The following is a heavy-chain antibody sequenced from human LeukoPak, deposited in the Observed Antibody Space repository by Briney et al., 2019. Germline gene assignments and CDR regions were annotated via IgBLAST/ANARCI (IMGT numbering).Heavy chain of an antibody. J-gene: IGHJ4*02. CDR1: GFAFSSYA. V-gene: IGHV3-30-3*01. CDR3: VRGLHDYGDYGDY. CDR2: LSEDGIKT. Sequence: PGGSLRLSCAASGFAFSSYAMHWVRQTPGKGLEWVAVLSEDGIKTFYAHSVKGRFTISRDNSENTMDLQMNSLRPDDTAVYYCVRGLHDYGDYGDYWGQGTLVTVSS. D-gene: IGHD4-17*01.